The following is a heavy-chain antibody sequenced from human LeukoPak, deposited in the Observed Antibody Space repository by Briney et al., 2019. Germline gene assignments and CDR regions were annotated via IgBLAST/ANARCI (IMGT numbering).Heavy chain of an antibody. CDR1: GFSFSSYS. J-gene: IGHJ4*02. CDR2: ISFSGTYI. V-gene: IGHV3-21*01. CDR3: ARRASTERGHSHGLDY. D-gene: IGHD5-18*01. Sequence: GGSLRLSCAASGFSFSSYSMNWVRQAPGKGLEWVSSISFSGTYIYYADSLKGRITISRDNARRSLFLQMNSLRAEDTAVYYCARRASTERGHSHGLDYWGQGTLVTVSS.